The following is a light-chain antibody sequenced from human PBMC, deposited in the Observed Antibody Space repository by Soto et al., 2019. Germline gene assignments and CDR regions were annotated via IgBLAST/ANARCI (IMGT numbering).Light chain of an antibody. CDR1: QGISNY. V-gene: IGKV1-16*02. Sequence: DIPMSLSPTSLSASVGDRVSTTCRASQGISNYVAWFQQKSGKAPKPLIYAASTLQSGVPSKFSGSGAGTDFTLTISSLQPEDFATYYCQQDTCHPITFAGGTKV. CDR3: QQDTCHPIT. J-gene: IGKJ4*01. CDR2: AAS.